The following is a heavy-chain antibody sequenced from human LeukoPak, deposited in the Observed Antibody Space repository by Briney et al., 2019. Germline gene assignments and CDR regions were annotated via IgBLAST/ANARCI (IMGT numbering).Heavy chain of an antibody. Sequence: KPSETLSLTCTVSGGSISSYYWSWIRQPPGKGLEWIGYIYYSGSTNYNPSLKSRVTRSVDTSKNQFSLKLSSVTAADTAVYYCARLGGAAAGTLDPWGQGTLVTVSS. CDR1: GGSISSYY. D-gene: IGHD6-13*01. J-gene: IGHJ5*02. CDR2: IYYSGST. V-gene: IGHV4-59*08. CDR3: ARLGGAAAGTLDP.